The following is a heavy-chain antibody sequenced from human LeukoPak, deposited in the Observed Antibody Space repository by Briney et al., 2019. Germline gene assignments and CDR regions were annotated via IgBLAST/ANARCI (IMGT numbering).Heavy chain of an antibody. V-gene: IGHV4-4*07. D-gene: IGHD3-9*01. Sequence: PSETLSLTCTVSGGSISSYYWSWIRQPAGKGLEWIGRIYTSGSTNYNPSLKSRVTMSVDTSKNQFSLKLSSVTAADTAVYYCARHGVLRYFGLGAFDIWGQGTMVTVSS. CDR2: IYTSGST. CDR1: GGSISSYY. J-gene: IGHJ3*02. CDR3: ARHGVLRYFGLGAFDI.